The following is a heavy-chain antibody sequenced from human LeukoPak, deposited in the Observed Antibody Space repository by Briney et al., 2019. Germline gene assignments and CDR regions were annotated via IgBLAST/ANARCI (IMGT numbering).Heavy chain of an antibody. J-gene: IGHJ5*02. CDR2: INHSGST. V-gene: IGHV4-34*01. CDR3: ARHYVAAAGNWLGP. CDR1: GGSFSGYY. D-gene: IGHD2-2*01. Sequence: PSETLSLTCAVYGGSFSGYYWSWIRQPPGKGLEWIGEINHSGSTNYNPSLKSRVTISVDTSKNQFSLKLSSVTAADTAVYYCARHYVAAAGNWLGPWGQGTLVTVSS.